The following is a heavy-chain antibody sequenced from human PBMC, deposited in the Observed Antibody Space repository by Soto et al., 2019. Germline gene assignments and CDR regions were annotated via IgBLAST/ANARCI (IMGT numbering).Heavy chain of an antibody. J-gene: IGHJ5*02. D-gene: IGHD1-1*01. Sequence: EVQLLESGGGLVQPGGSLRLSCAVSGFIISDYGVTWVRQAPGKGMEWVSGFRGGGGGTFYADSVKGRFTISRDDPNNTAYLQMNSLGAEDTAVYYCVRWNGFGDRWGQGTLVTVSS. V-gene: IGHV3-23*01. CDR1: GFIISDYG. CDR3: VRWNGFGDR. CDR2: FRGGGGGT.